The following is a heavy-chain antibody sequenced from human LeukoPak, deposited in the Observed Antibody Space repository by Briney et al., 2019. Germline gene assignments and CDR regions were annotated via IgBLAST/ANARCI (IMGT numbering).Heavy chain of an antibody. CDR3: ARGGGLEV. CDR1: GFTFSSYW. V-gene: IGHV3-7*03. Sequence: GGSLRLSCAASGFTFSSYWMNWARQAPAKGLEWVASINHNGNVNYYVDSVKGRFTISRDNAKNSLYLQMSNLRAEDTAVYFCARGGGLEVWGQGATVTVSS. D-gene: IGHD3-16*01. CDR2: INHNGNVN. J-gene: IGHJ6*02.